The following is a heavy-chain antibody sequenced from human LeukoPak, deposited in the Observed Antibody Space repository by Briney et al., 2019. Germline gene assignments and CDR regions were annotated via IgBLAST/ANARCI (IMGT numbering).Heavy chain of an antibody. V-gene: IGHV1-69*13. D-gene: IGHD4-11*01. CDR3: AKTTTQHRYYYYGMDV. J-gene: IGHJ6*02. CDR1: GGTFSSYA. CDR2: IIPIFGTA. Sequence: ASVKVSCKAPGGTFSSYAISWVRQAPGQGLEWMGGIIPIFGTANYAQKFQGRVTITADESTSTAYMELSSLRSEDTAVYYCAKTTTQHRYYYYGMDVWGQGTTVTVSS.